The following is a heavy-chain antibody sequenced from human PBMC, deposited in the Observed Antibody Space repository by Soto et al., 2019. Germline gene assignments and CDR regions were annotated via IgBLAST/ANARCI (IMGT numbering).Heavy chain of an antibody. Sequence: TSETLSLTCAVYGGSFSGYYWSWIRQPPGKGLEWIGEINHSGSTNYNPSLKSRVTISVDTSKNQFSLKLSSVTAADTAVYYCARAFSLTDYGDPYYFDYWGQGTLVTVSS. CDR1: GGSFSGYY. V-gene: IGHV4-34*01. J-gene: IGHJ4*02. CDR3: ARAFSLTDYGDPYYFDY. D-gene: IGHD4-17*01. CDR2: INHSGST.